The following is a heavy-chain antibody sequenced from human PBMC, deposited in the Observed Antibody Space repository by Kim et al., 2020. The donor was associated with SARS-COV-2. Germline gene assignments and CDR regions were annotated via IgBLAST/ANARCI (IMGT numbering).Heavy chain of an antibody. J-gene: IGHJ4*02. CDR1: GGSISSGDYY. D-gene: IGHD1-1*01. V-gene: IGHV4-30-4*01. Sequence: SETLSLTCTVSGGSISSGDYYWSWIRQPPGKGLEWIGYIYYSGNTYYSPSLKSRVIISVDTSKNQFSLKLTSVTAADTAVYYCARYSASVRQGFDYWGQGTLVTVSS. CDR3: ARYSASVRQGFDY. CDR2: IYYSGNT.